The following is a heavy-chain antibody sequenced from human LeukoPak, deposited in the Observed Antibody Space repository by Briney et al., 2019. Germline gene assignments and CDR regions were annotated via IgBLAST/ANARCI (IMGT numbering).Heavy chain of an antibody. D-gene: IGHD1-1*01. CDR3: ARDLGAPRYNWNDWGY. CDR2: IYSGGST. V-gene: IGHV3-53*01. J-gene: IGHJ4*02. Sequence: GGSLRLSCAASGFTISSNYMSWVRQAPGKGLEWVSVIYSGGSTYYADSVKGRFTISRDNPKNTLYLQMNSLRAEDTAVYYCARDLGAPRYNWNDWGYRGQGTLVTVSS. CDR1: GFTISSNY.